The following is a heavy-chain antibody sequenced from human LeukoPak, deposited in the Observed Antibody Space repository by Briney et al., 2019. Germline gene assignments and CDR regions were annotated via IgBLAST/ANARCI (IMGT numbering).Heavy chain of an antibody. CDR1: GGSFSGYY. V-gene: IGHV4-34*01. J-gene: IGHJ6*03. CDR3: ARLSGGAIFYMDV. CDR2: INHSGST. Sequence: PSETLSLTCAVYGGSFSGYYWSWIRQPPGKGLEWIGEINHSGSTNYNPSLKSRVTISVDTSKNQFSLKLSSVTAADTAVYYCARLSGGAIFYMDVWGKGTTVTVSS. D-gene: IGHD3-3*01.